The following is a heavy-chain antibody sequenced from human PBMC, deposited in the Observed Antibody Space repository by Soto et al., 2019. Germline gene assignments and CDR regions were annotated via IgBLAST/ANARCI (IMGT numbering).Heavy chain of an antibody. CDR2: ISYDARNT. CDR1: GFLFNTYA. Sequence: GGSLRLSCTASGFLFNTYAMHWVRQAPGKGLEWVAVISYDARNTYYADSVKGRFTISRDNSKNALYLQMNSLRPEDTAVYYCARPGSGYDVLTGQYFYYFHAVDVWGQGTTVTVSS. CDR3: ARPGSGYDVLTGQYFYYFHAVDV. J-gene: IGHJ6*02. D-gene: IGHD3-9*01. V-gene: IGHV3-30*04.